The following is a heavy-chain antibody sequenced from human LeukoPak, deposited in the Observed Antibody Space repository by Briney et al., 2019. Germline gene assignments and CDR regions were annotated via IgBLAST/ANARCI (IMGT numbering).Heavy chain of an antibody. CDR3: ARSSTYYYDSSAYPGY. V-gene: IGHV4-59*01. D-gene: IGHD3-22*01. J-gene: IGHJ4*02. Sequence: SETLSLTCLVSGGSISTYYWSWIRQPPGKGLEWIGYIYYSGSTNYNPSLKSRVTISVDTSKNQFSLKLSSVTAADTALYYCARSSTYYYDSSAYPGYWGQGTLVTVSS. CDR2: IYYSGST. CDR1: GGSISTYY.